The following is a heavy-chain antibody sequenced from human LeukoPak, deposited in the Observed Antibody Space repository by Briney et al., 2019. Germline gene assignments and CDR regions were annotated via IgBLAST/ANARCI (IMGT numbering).Heavy chain of an antibody. D-gene: IGHD3-10*01. CDR2: INPSGGST. Sequence: GASVKVSCKASGYTFTGYYIHWVRQAPGQGLEWMGIINPSGGSTTYAQKFQGRVTMTRDTSTSTVYMELSSLRSEDTALYYCARGDVYYNNVYNWFDPWGQGTLVIVSS. J-gene: IGHJ5*02. CDR1: GYTFTGYY. V-gene: IGHV1-46*01. CDR3: ARGDVYYNNVYNWFDP.